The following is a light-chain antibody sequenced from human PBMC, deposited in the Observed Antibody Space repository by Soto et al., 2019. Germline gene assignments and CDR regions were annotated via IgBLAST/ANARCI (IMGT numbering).Light chain of an antibody. CDR1: QSVSSSY. CDR3: QQYGSSPSGALT. CDR2: GAS. J-gene: IGKJ4*01. Sequence: EIVLTQSPGTLSLSPGERATLSCRASQSVSSSYLAWYQQKPGQAPRLPLYGASGRATGSPDGFRGRGSGTDFTLTISRLEPEDFAVYYCQQYGSSPSGALTFGGGTKVEIK. V-gene: IGKV3-20*01.